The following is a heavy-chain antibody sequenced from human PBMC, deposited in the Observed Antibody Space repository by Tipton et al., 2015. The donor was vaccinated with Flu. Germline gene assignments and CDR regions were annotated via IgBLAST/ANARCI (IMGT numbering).Heavy chain of an antibody. D-gene: IGHD3-10*02. CDR1: SGSIRSTNYF. Sequence: GLVKPSETLSLTCTVSSGSIRSTNYFCAWIRQPPGKGLELIGSIYPSGTTYYNPSLKSRVTISVDTSKSQFSLMLRSVTAADTAVYYCARLSYYDVDLKNFYFDHWGQGVLVTVSS. CDR2: IYPSGTT. V-gene: IGHV4-39*01. J-gene: IGHJ4*02. CDR3: ARLSYYDVDLKNFYFDH.